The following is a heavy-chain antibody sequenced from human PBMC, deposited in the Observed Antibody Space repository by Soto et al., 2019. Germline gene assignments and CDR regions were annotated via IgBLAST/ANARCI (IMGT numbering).Heavy chain of an antibody. V-gene: IGHV1-69*02. D-gene: IGHD2-2*03. J-gene: IGHJ4*02. CDR2: IIPIVDIT. CDR1: GGSFSSYT. Sequence: ASVKVSCKASGGSFSSYTVSWVRQAPGQGLEWMGRIIPIVDITKYAQKFQGRLTITADTATRSAYMELNSLRSEDTAVYYCAFGYCGSTTCYDSWGQGTLVTVSS. CDR3: AFGYCGSTTCYDS.